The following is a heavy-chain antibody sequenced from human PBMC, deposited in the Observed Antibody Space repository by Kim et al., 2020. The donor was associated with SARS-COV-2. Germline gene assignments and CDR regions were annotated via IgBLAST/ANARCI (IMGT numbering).Heavy chain of an antibody. CDR2: INPNSGGT. V-gene: IGHV1-2*02. CDR1: GYTFTGYY. Sequence: ASVKVSCKASGYTFTGYYMHWVRQAPGQGLEWMGWINPNSGGTNYAQKFQRRVTMTRDTSISTAYMELSRLRSDDTAVYYCATFSSGYYKNFDYWGQGTLVTVSS. CDR3: ATFSSGYYKNFDY. D-gene: IGHD3-3*01. J-gene: IGHJ4*02.